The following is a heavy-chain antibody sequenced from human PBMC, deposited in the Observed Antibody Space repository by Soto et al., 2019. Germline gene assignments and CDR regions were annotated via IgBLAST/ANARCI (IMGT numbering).Heavy chain of an antibody. J-gene: IGHJ6*02. CDR3: ARHPGDNRLRFLEWFEDYYYYYGMDV. Sequence: SETLSLTCTVSGGSISSSSYYWGWIRQPPGKGLEWIGSIYYSGSTYYNPSLKSRVTISVDTSKNQFSLKLSSVTAADTAVYYCARHPGDNRLRFLEWFEDYYYYYGMDVWGQGTTVTVSS. D-gene: IGHD3-3*01. CDR2: IYYSGST. V-gene: IGHV4-39*01. CDR1: GGSISSSSYY.